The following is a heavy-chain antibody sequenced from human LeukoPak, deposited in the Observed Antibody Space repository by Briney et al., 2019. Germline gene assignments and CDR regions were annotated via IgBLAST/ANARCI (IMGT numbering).Heavy chain of an antibody. D-gene: IGHD5-18*01. Sequence: ASVKVSCKVSGYTLTELSMHWVRQAPGKGLEWMGGFDPEDGETIYAQKFQGRVTMIEDTSTDTAYMELSSLRSEDTAVYYCATVKFLDTAMSNWFDPWGQGTLVTVSS. CDR1: GYTLTELS. J-gene: IGHJ5*02. V-gene: IGHV1-24*01. CDR2: FDPEDGET. CDR3: ATVKFLDTAMSNWFDP.